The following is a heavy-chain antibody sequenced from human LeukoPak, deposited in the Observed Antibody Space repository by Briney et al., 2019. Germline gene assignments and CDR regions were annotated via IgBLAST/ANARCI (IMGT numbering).Heavy chain of an antibody. J-gene: IGHJ4*02. Sequence: GASVKVSCKAFGYTFKNYGINWVRQAPGQGLEWMGWINANNGNTNYSRKFQDRVTMTTDTSTTTASLELRSLRSDDTAIYYCMRVPELPEFWGQGTLVTVSS. V-gene: IGHV1-18*01. D-gene: IGHD1-1*01. CDR2: INANNGNT. CDR1: GYTFKNYG. CDR3: MRVPELPEF.